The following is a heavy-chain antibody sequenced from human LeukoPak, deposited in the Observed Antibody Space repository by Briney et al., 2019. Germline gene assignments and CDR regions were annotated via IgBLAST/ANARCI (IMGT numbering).Heavy chain of an antibody. CDR3: ATRKLGNDY. CDR1: GYSISSSYY. V-gene: IGHV4-38-2*02. Sequence: SETLSLTCTVSGYSISSSYYWGWIRQPPGKGLEWIGNIYHSGSTYYNPSLKSRVTISLDMAKNQFSLKLYSVTAADTAVYYCATRKLGNDYWGQGTLVTVSS. J-gene: IGHJ4*02. D-gene: IGHD7-27*01. CDR2: IYHSGST.